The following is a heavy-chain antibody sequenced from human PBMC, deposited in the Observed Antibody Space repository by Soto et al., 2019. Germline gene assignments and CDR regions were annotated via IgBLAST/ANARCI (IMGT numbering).Heavy chain of an antibody. CDR1: GGTFSNDI. Sequence: QVQLVQSGAEVKKPGSSVKVSCKTSGGTFSNDIITWVRQAPGQGLEWMGRIITLLDTTNYAQKFQARVTITADNSTGTAYMELNRLRSEDTAVYYCVRDSPIGSTFSGYDGIDYWGQGTLVTVSS. V-gene: IGHV1-69*08. J-gene: IGHJ4*02. D-gene: IGHD5-12*01. CDR2: IITLLDTT. CDR3: VRDSPIGSTFSGYDGIDY.